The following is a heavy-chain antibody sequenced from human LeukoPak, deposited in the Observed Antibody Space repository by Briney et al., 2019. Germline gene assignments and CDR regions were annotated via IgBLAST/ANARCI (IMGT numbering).Heavy chain of an antibody. Sequence: GASVKVSCKASGGTFISYAISWVRQAPGQGLEWMGGIIPILGTANYAQKFQGRVTITADESTSTAYMELSSLRSEDTAVYYCARWHYDRSGYYLVDYWGQGTLLTVSS. CDR2: IIPILGTA. CDR3: ARWHYDRSGYYLVDY. V-gene: IGHV1-69*13. CDR1: GGTFISYA. J-gene: IGHJ4*02. D-gene: IGHD3-22*01.